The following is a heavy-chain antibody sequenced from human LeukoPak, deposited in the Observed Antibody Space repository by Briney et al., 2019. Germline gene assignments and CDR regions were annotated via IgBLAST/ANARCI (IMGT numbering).Heavy chain of an antibody. V-gene: IGHV3-23*01. CDR1: GFTFSSYA. CDR2: ISGSGGST. CDR3: AKGYYDYVWGSYYFDY. D-gene: IGHD3-16*01. J-gene: IGHJ4*02. Sequence: GGSLRLSCAASGFTFSSYAMSWVRQAPGKGLEWVSGISGSGGSTYYADSVKGRFTISRDNSRDTLYLQMNSLRAEDTAVYYCAKGYYDYVWGSYYFDYWGQGTLVTVSS.